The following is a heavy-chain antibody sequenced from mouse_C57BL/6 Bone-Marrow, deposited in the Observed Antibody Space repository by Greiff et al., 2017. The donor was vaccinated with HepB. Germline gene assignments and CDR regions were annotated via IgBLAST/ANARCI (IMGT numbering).Heavy chain of an antibody. Sequence: VQLKESGAELVRPGASVKLSCTASGFNIKDDYMHWVKQRPEQGLEWIGWIDPENGDTEYASKFQGKATITADTSSNTAYLQLSSLTSEDTAVYYCTTALLRSLYFDYWGRGTALTVSS. CDR2: IDPENGDT. J-gene: IGHJ2*01. CDR3: TTALLRSLYFDY. V-gene: IGHV14-4*01. D-gene: IGHD1-1*01. CDR1: GFNIKDDY.